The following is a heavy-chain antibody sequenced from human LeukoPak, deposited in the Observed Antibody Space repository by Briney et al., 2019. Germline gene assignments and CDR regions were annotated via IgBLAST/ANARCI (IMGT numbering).Heavy chain of an antibody. CDR1: AFTRSSYT. CDR2: VSSNGGST. V-gene: IGHV3-64D*06. Sequence: GGSLRHSCSASAFTRSSYTMHWVRHPPGKKLEYVSAVSSNGGSTYYADPVKGRFTISRDNSKNTLFLQMSSLRAEDSAVYYCVTALGKYAFDIWGQGTMVTVSS. CDR3: VTALGKYAFDI. D-gene: IGHD7-27*01. J-gene: IGHJ3*02.